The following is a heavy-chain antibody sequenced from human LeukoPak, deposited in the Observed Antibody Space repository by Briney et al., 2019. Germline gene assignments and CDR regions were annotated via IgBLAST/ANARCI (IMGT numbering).Heavy chain of an antibody. CDR1: GRSISSYY. CDR2: IYYSGST. V-gene: IGHV4-59*01. J-gene: IGHJ3*02. Sequence: KPSETLSLTCTVSGRSISSYYWSWIRQPPGKGLEWIGYIYYSGSTNYNPSLKSRVTISVDTSKNQFSLKLSSVTAADTAVYYCARVLYYYDSSGYYYDAFDIWGQGTMVTVSS. CDR3: ARVLYYYDSSGYYYDAFDI. D-gene: IGHD3-22*01.